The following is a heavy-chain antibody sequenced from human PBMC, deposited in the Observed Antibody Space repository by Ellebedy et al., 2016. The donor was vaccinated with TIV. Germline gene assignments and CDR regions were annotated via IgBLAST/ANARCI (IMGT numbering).Heavy chain of an antibody. CDR1: GGSISSYY. D-gene: IGHD3-10*01. Sequence: SETLSLTXTVSGGSISSYYWTWLRQPPGKGLEWIGYIYYSGSTNYNPSLKSRVTISVDTSKNQFSLKLSSVTAADTAVYYCARWNGETLDYWGQGTLVTVSS. CDR3: ARWNGETLDY. CDR2: IYYSGST. V-gene: IGHV4-59*01. J-gene: IGHJ4*02.